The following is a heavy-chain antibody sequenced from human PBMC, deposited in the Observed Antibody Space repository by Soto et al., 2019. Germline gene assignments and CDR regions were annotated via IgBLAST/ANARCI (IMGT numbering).Heavy chain of an antibody. J-gene: IGHJ6*04. CDR2: IYYSGST. CDR3: ERQPNSGYDSFPYYYYGMDV. V-gene: IGHV4-39*01. D-gene: IGHD5-12*01. CDR1: GGSISSSSYY. Sequence: SETLSLTCTVSGGSISSSSYYWGWIRQPPGKGLEWIGSIYYSGSTYYNPSLKSRVTISVDTSKNQFSLKLSSVTAADTAVYYCERQPNSGYDSFPYYYYGMDVRGKGTTVTVSS.